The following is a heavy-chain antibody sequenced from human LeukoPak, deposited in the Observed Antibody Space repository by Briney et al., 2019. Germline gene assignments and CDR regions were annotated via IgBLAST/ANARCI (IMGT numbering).Heavy chain of an antibody. CDR2: IYYSGST. Sequence: PSETLSLTCTVSGGSISSSSYYWGWIRQPPGKGLEWIGSIYYSGSTYYNPSLKSRVTISVDTSKNQFSLKLSSVTAADTAVYYCAIVDSGSQAFDYWGQGTLVTVSS. CDR1: GGSISSSSYY. D-gene: IGHD1-26*01. J-gene: IGHJ4*02. CDR3: AIVDSGSQAFDY. V-gene: IGHV4-39*01.